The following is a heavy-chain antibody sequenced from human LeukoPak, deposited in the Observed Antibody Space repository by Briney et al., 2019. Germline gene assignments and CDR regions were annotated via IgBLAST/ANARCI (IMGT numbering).Heavy chain of an antibody. CDR3: ARGYYDSSGYSNPFEY. V-gene: IGHV4-59*01. D-gene: IGHD3-22*01. CDR1: GDPISSYY. J-gene: IGHJ4*02. CDR2: IYYTGST. Sequence: SETLSLTCTVSGDPISSYYWSCIRQPPGKGRECIGYIYYTGSTNYNPSLRSRVTISVDTPKNQFSLRLSSVTAADTAVYYCARGYYDSSGYSNPFEYWGQGALVTVSS.